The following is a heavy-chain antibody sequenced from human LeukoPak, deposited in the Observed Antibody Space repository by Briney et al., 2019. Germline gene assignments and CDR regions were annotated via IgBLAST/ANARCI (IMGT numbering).Heavy chain of an antibody. V-gene: IGHV4-34*01. CDR1: GGSFSGYF. J-gene: IGHJ6*02. D-gene: IGHD3-3*01. CDR2: INHSGST. CDR3: AGYYSSIYGMDV. Sequence: SETLSLTCAVNGGSFSGYFWSWIRQPPVKGLEWIGEINHSGSTYYNASLKSRITISVDTSKRQFSLRMNSVTAADTAVYFCAGYYSSIYGMDVWGQGTSVTVSS.